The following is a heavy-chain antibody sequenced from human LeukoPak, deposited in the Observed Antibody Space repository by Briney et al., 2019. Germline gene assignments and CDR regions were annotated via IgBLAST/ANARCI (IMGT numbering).Heavy chain of an antibody. V-gene: IGHV4-30-2*01. J-gene: IGHJ4*02. CDR1: GGSISSSSYY. D-gene: IGHD3-10*01. Sequence: SETLSLTCTVSGGSISSSSYYWGWIRQPPGKGLEWIGYIYHSGSTYYNPSLKSRVTISVDRSKNQFSLKLSSVTAADTAVYYCARARRGLLIDYWGQGTLVTVSS. CDR3: ARARRGLLIDY. CDR2: IYHSGST.